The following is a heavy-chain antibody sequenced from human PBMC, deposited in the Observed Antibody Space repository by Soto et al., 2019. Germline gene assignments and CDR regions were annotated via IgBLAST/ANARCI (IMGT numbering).Heavy chain of an antibody. CDR1: GGSFSGYY. D-gene: IGHD3-16*02. J-gene: IGHJ4*02. V-gene: IGHV4-34*01. Sequence: SETLSLTCAVYGGSFSGYYWSWIRQPPGKGLEWIGEINHSGSTNYNPSLKSRVTISVDTSKNQFSLKLSSVTAADTAVYYCARGKLSDYVWGSYRYHFDYWGQGTVVTVST. CDR3: ARGKLSDYVWGSYRYHFDY. CDR2: INHSGST.